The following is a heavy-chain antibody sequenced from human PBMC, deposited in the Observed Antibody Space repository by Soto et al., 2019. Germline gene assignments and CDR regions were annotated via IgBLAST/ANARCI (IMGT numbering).Heavy chain of an antibody. D-gene: IGHD3-16*01. CDR2: TYTDGGT. CDR3: ARDNTMRGNPLNY. J-gene: IGHJ4*02. V-gene: IGHV3-53*01. CDR1: GFTVSSNS. Sequence: SLRRYCAASGFTVSSNSMGWVRQAPGQGLAWVSLTYTDGGTYYGDSVKGRFTISRDTSKNTLSLQIACLRAADPAVYFCARDNTMRGNPLNYWGRDTLFAISS.